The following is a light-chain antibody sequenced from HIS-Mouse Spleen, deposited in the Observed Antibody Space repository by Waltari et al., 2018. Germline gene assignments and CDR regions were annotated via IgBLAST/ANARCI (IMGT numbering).Light chain of an antibody. CDR2: EVS. V-gene: IGLV2-14*01. CDR1: SSDVGVYNY. CDR3: SSYTSSSTWV. J-gene: IGLJ3*02. Sequence: QSALTQPASVSGSPGQSITISGPVTSSDVGVYNYVSWYQQHPGKAPKHMIYEVSNRPSGVSNRFSGSKSGNTASLTISGLQAEDEADYYCSSYTSSSTWVFGGGTKLTVL.